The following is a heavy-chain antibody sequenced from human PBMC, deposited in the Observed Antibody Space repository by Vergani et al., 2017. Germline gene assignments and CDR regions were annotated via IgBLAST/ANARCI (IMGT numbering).Heavy chain of an antibody. CDR3: ARDQCLHLNCSSTSCYGKACWFDP. V-gene: IGHV1-69*13. D-gene: IGHD2-2*01. CDR1: GGTFSSYA. CDR2: IIPIFGTA. J-gene: IGHJ5*02. Sequence: QVQLVQSGAEVKKPGSSVKVSCKASGGTFSSYAISWVRQAPGQGLEWMGRIIPIFGTANYAQKFQGRVTITADESTSTAYMELSSLRSEDTAVYYCARDQCLHLNCSSTSCYGKACWFDPWGQGTLVTVSS.